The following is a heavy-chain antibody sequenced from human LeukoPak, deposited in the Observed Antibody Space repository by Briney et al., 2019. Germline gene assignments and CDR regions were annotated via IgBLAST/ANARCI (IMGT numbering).Heavy chain of an antibody. D-gene: IGHD4-23*01. Sequence: SETLSLTCAVYGGSFSGYYWSWIRQPPGKGLEWIGEISHSGSTNYNPSLKSRVTISVDTSKNQFSLKLSSVTAADTAVYYCARDVYGGNSGGQYYFDYWGQGTLVTVSS. CDR3: ARDVYGGNSGGQYYFDY. J-gene: IGHJ4*02. CDR1: GGSFSGYY. CDR2: ISHSGST. V-gene: IGHV4-34*01.